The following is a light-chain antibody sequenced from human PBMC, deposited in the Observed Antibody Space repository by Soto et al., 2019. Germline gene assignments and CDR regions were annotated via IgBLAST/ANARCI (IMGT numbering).Light chain of an antibody. CDR3: QQSYITPWT. V-gene: IGKV1-39*01. CDR1: QSINQF. J-gene: IGKJ1*01. CDR2: GAS. Sequence: DIQMTQSPSSLSASVGDRVTITCWASQSINQFLNWYQQRPGEGPNLLIYGASSLQSGVPSRFSGSGSGTDFTLTISSLQPEDFATYYCQQSYITPWTFGQGTKVEIK.